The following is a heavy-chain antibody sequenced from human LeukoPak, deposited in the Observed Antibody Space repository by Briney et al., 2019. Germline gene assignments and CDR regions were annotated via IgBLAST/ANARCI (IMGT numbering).Heavy chain of an antibody. CDR1: RFTFSSYS. V-gene: IGHV3-21*01. J-gene: IGHJ4*02. Sequence: PGGSLRLSCAASRFTFSSYSMNWVRQAPGKGLEWVSTISSSSSYIYYADSVKGRFTISRDNAKNSLYLQMNSLRAEDTAVYYCARALGEMAKRKPFDYWGQGTLVTVSS. CDR3: ARALGEMAKRKPFDY. CDR2: ISSSSSYI. D-gene: IGHD5-24*01.